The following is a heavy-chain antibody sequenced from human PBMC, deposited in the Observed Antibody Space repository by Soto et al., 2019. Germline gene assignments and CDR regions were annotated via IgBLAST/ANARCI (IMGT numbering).Heavy chain of an antibody. CDR1: GYSFTSYW. CDR3: ARPNCSGGTCYPAAIDY. V-gene: IGHV5-51*01. D-gene: IGHD2-15*01. J-gene: IGHJ4*02. Sequence: PGESLKISCKGSGYSFTSYWIGWVRQMPGKGLEFMGLIYPGDSDTRYSSSFQGQVTISGDKSISTAYLQWSSLKASDTAIYYCARPNCSGGTCYPAAIDYWGQGTLVTVSS. CDR2: IYPGDSDT.